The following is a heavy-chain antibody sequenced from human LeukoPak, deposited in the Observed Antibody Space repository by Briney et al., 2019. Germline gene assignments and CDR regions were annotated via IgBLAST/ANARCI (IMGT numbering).Heavy chain of an antibody. Sequence: PGGSLRLSCAASGFTFSSYSMNWVRQAPGKGLEWVSYISSSSTIYYADSVKGRFTISRDNAKNSLYLQMNSLRAEDTAVYYCASEMGDYWGQGTLVSVSS. CDR2: ISSSSTI. J-gene: IGHJ4*02. D-gene: IGHD2-8*01. CDR3: ASEMGDY. V-gene: IGHV3-48*01. CDR1: GFTFSSYS.